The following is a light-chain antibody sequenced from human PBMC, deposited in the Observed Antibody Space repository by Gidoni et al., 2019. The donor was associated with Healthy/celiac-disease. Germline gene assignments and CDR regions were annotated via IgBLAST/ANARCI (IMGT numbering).Light chain of an antibody. CDR1: SSDVGGYNY. J-gene: IGLJ1*01. Sequence: QSALTQPASVSGSPGPSITITCTGTSSDVGGYNYVSWYQQHPGNAPKLMIYEVRNRPSGASNRFSGSKSGNTASLTISGLQAEDEADYYCSSYTSSSLYVFGTGTKVTVL. CDR2: EVR. CDR3: SSYTSSSLYV. V-gene: IGLV2-14*01.